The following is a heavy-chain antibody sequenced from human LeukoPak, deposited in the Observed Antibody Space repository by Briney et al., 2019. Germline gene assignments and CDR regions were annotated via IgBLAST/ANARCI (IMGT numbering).Heavy chain of an antibody. Sequence: SGPGLVKPSQTLSLTCAISGDGVSSNSAAWNWIRQSPSRGLEWLGRTYYRSKWYNDYAVSVKSRITINPDTSKNQFSLQLNSVTPEDTAVYYCARGAVVLLWFGELSLTDAFDIWGQGTMVTVSS. CDR1: GDGVSSNSAA. V-gene: IGHV6-1*01. D-gene: IGHD3-10*01. CDR2: TYYRSKWYN. J-gene: IGHJ3*02. CDR3: ARGAVVLLWFGELSLTDAFDI.